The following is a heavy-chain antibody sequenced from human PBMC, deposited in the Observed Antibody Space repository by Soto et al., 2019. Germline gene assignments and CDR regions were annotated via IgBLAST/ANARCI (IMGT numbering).Heavy chain of an antibody. Sequence: SQTLSLTCAISGDSVSSNSAAWNWIRQSPSRGLEWLGRTYYRSKWYNDYAVSVKSRITITPGTSKNQFSLQLNSVTPEDTAVYYCARVEAVDGNYYYYGMDVWGQGTTVTVSS. V-gene: IGHV6-1*01. CDR2: TYYRSKWYN. CDR3: ARVEAVDGNYYYYGMDV. D-gene: IGHD6-19*01. J-gene: IGHJ6*02. CDR1: GDSVSSNSAA.